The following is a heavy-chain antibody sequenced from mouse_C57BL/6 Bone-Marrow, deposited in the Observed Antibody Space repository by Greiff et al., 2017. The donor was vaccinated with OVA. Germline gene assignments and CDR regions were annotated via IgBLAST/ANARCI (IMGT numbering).Heavy chain of an antibody. J-gene: IGHJ4*01. CDR1: GYTFTGYW. CDR2: ILPGSGST. D-gene: IGHD2-3*01. CDR3: ASYDGYPFYAMDY. V-gene: IGHV1-9*01. Sequence: QVQLQQSGAELMKPGASVKLSCKATGYTFTGYWIEWVKQRPGHGLEWIGEILPGSGSTNYNEKFKGTATFTADTSSNTAYMQLSSLTTEDSAIDYCASYDGYPFYAMDYWGQGTSVTVSS.